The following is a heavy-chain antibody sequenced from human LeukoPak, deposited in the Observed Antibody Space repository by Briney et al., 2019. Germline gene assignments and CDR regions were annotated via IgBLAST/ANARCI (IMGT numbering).Heavy chain of an antibody. Sequence: GASVKVSCKASGGTFSSYAISWVRQAPGQGLEWMGWINPNSGGTNYAQKFQGRVTMTRDTSISTAYMELSRLRSDDTAVYYCARGTRRSIAAAVGWFDPWGQGTLVTVSS. V-gene: IGHV1-2*02. CDR2: INPNSGGT. CDR1: GGTFSSYA. J-gene: IGHJ5*02. D-gene: IGHD6-13*01. CDR3: ARGTRRSIAAAVGWFDP.